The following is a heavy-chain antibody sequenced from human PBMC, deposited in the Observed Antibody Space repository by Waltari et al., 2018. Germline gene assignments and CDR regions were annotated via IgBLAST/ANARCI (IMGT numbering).Heavy chain of an antibody. CDR2: INHSGST. J-gene: IGHJ3*02. D-gene: IGHD3-9*01. Sequence: QVQLQQWGAGLLKPSETLSLTCAVYGGSFSGYYWSWIRQPPGKGLEWIGEINHSGSTNYNPSLKSRFTISVDTSKNQFSLKLSSVTAADTAVYYCARALRYHDAFDIWGQGTMVTVSS. V-gene: IGHV4-34*01. CDR3: ARALRYHDAFDI. CDR1: GGSFSGYY.